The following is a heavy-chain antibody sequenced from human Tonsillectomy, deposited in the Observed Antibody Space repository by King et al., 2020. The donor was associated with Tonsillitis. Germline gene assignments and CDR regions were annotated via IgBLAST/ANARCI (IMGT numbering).Heavy chain of an antibody. D-gene: IGHD3-16*01. CDR2: IYYSGST. Sequence: QLQESGPGLVKPSETLSLTCTVSGGSISSYYWSWIRQPPGKGLEWIGYIYYSGSTNYNPSLKSRVTISVDTSKNQFSLKLSSVTAADTAVYYCARARGYYFAYWGQGTLVTVSS. CDR3: ARARGYYFAY. CDR1: GGSISSYY. J-gene: IGHJ4*02. V-gene: IGHV4-59*01.